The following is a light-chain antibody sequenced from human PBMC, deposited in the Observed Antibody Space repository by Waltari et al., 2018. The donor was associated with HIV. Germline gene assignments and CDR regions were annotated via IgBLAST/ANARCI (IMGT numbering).Light chain of an antibody. CDR3: QQRDDTPYT. J-gene: IGKJ2*01. V-gene: IGKV1-39*01. CDR1: QSDEVY. Sequence: DIQITQTPSSLSASVCDTVTITCRSSQSDEVYRNWDQHKPEHAPKPRIFASAGLQSGVRSRVRVSRSGTDISFTITVLQPEDFASYVCQQRDDTPYTFGHGTKLEIK. CDR2: ASA.